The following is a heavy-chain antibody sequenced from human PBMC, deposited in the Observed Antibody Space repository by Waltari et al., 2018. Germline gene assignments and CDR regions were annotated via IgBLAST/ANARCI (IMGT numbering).Heavy chain of an antibody. V-gene: IGHV4-61*02. CDR3: ARGGVRFDL. Sequence: KESGPTLVNPTQTLTLTCTFSGFSLSTSGVGVGWIRQPAGKGLQWIGRVYISGSTVYDPALKSRLTMSVDKSKNLFSLNLTSVTAADTAMYYCARGGVRFDLWGRGTLVTVSS. CDR1: GFSLSTSG. CDR2: VYISGST. D-gene: IGHD2-21*01. J-gene: IGHJ2*01.